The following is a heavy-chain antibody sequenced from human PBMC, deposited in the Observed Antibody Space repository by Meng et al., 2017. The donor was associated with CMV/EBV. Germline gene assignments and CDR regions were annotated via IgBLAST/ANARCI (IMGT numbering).Heavy chain of an antibody. CDR2: INLSGST. CDR3: ARGGNWFDP. J-gene: IGHJ5*02. Sequence: QRAADLFTPSVTLSLSCADYGGTLRGYYWSWIRQPPGKGLEWIGEINLSGSTNYNPSLKSRVTISVDTSKNQFSLKLSSVTAADTAVYYCARGGNWFDPWGQGTLVTVSS. CDR1: GGTLRGYY. V-gene: IGHV4-34*01.